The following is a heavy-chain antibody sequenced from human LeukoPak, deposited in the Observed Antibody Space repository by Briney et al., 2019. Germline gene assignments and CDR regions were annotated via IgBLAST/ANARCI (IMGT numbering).Heavy chain of an antibody. CDR2: IYTSGGT. D-gene: IGHD3-10*01. Sequence: SETLSLTCTVSGYSISTGYYWGWIRQPAGKGLEWIGHIYTSGGTNYNPSLKSRVTISVDTSKNQFSLKLSSVTAADTAVYYCARNRYYYGSGSYGVPNWFDPWGQGTLVTVSS. V-gene: IGHV4-38-2*02. CDR3: ARNRYYYGSGSYGVPNWFDP. CDR1: GYSISTGYY. J-gene: IGHJ5*02.